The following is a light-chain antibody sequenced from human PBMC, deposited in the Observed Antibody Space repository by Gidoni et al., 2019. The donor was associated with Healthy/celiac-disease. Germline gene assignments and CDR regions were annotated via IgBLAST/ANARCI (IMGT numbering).Light chain of an antibody. Sequence: EIVLTQSPATLSLSPGERATLSCRASQSVSSYLAWYQQKPGQATRLLIYDASNRATGIPARFSGSGSGTDFTLTISSLEPEDFSVYYCQHRSNWPPLTFGGGTKVEIK. CDR1: QSVSSY. V-gene: IGKV3-11*01. J-gene: IGKJ4*01. CDR3: QHRSNWPPLT. CDR2: DAS.